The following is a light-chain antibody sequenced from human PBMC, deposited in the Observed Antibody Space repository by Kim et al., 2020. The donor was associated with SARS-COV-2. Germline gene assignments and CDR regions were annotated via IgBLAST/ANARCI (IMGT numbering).Light chain of an antibody. CDR3: QVWDSSSDHRV. CDR2: YDS. J-gene: IGLJ3*02. V-gene: IGLV3-21*04. CDR1: NIGSKR. Sequence: SYELTQTPSVSVAPGKTARITCGGNNIGSKRVHWYQQKPGQAPVLVIYYDSDRPSGIPERFSGSNSGNTATLTISRVEAGDEADYYCQVWDSSSDHRVFGGGTQLTVL.